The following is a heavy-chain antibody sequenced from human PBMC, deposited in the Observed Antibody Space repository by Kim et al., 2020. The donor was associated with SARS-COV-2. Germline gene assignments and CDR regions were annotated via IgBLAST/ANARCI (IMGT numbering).Heavy chain of an antibody. V-gene: IGHV3-23*01. Sequence: GGSLRLSCAASGFTFSPYAMTWVRQAPEQGLEWVSSISSGTFYADSVKGRFTISRDNFRNTLFLQMNSLRPEDTAIYYCVKEDGTSSGHYWGQGTLVTVSS. CDR3: VKEDGTSSGHY. D-gene: IGHD6-6*01. J-gene: IGHJ4*02. CDR1: GFTFSPYA. CDR2: ISSGT.